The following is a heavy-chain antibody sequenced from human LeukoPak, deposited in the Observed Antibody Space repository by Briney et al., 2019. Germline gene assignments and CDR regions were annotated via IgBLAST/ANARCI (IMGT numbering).Heavy chain of an antibody. J-gene: IGHJ4*02. V-gene: IGHV1-58*02. D-gene: IGHD6-13*01. CDR1: GFTFTSSA. CDR2: IVVGSGNT. Sequence: ASVKVSCKASGFTFTSSAMQWVRQARGQRLEWIGWIVVGSGNTNYAQKFQERVTITRDMSTSTAYMELSSLRSEDTAVYYCAAGASSSWYGYFDYWGQGTLVTVSS. CDR3: AAGASSSWYGYFDY.